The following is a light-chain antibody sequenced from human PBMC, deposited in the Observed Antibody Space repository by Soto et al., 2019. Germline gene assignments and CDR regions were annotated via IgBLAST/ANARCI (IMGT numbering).Light chain of an antibody. CDR2: SNS. Sequence: QSVLAQPPSASGTPGQTVTLSCSGGSSNIKTNGVSWYQQVPGAAPKLLIYSNSQRPSGAPDRFSGSKSGTSASLAISGLQSEDEATYHCSTWDDSLNGLIFGGGTQLTVL. CDR3: STWDDSLNGLI. CDR1: SSNIKTNG. V-gene: IGLV1-44*01. J-gene: IGLJ2*01.